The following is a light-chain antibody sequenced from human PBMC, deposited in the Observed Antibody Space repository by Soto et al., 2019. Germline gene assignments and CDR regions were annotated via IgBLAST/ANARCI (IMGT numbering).Light chain of an antibody. CDR3: QQSYSTPPT. J-gene: IGKJ1*01. Sequence: DIPMTQSPSSLSASVGNRVTITCRASQSISNYLNWYQQKPGKAPKVLIYAASSLQSGVPSRFSGSGSGTDFTLTISSLQPEDFAIYYCQQSYSTPPTFGQGTKVEIK. CDR2: AAS. V-gene: IGKV1-39*01. CDR1: QSISNY.